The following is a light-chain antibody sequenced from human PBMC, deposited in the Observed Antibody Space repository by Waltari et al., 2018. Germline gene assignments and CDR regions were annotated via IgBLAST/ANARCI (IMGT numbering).Light chain of an antibody. CDR1: SRDVGGSNY. CDR2: EVN. CDR3: SSYTGGGTWV. V-gene: IGLV2-14*01. Sequence: QSALTLPAPVSWSPGQSITISCTGTSRDVGGSNYFSWYQQHPGQPPKLMIYEVNNRPSGVSNRFSGSKSGNTASLTISGLQAEDEADYYCSSYTGGGTWVFGGGTKVTVL. J-gene: IGLJ3*02.